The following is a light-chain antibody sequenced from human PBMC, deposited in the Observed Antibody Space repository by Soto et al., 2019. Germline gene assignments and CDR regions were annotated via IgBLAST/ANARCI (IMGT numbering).Light chain of an antibody. Sequence: SALTQPASASGSPGQSITISCTGTSSDVGGYNYVSWYQQHPGKAPKLMIYDVSNRPSGVSNRFSGSKSGNTASLTISGLQPEDEADYYCSSYTSISTLSYVFGTGTKVTVL. CDR3: SSYTSISTLSYV. CDR2: DVS. J-gene: IGLJ1*01. V-gene: IGLV2-14*01. CDR1: SSDVGGYNY.